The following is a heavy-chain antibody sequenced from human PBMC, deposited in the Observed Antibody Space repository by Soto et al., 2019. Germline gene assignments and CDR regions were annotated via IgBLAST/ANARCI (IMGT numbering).Heavy chain of an antibody. Sequence: SETLSLTCTVSGVSISNSSYYWGWIRRPPGKGLEWIGTIYYSGITYYNPSLKSRVTISVDTSKNQFSLKLTSVTAADTAVYYCVRHGSNWGQGTLVTVSS. CDR2: IYYSGIT. J-gene: IGHJ4*02. V-gene: IGHV4-39*01. CDR3: VRHGSN. CDR1: GVSISNSSYY.